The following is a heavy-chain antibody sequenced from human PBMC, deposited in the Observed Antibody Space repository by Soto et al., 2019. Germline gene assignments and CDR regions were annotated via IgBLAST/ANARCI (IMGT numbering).Heavy chain of an antibody. CDR3: ARHVRGAVTMNWFDP. CDR2: VEYGGST. V-gene: IGHV4-39*01. CDR1: GGSIISSNFY. Sequence: QLQESGPGLVKPSETLSLTCTVSGGSIISSNFYWGWIRQPPGKGLEWIGSVEYGGSTYDNPSLKSGVTTSADTSTNQFSLKQTSVNAADTAIYCCARHVRGAVTMNWFDPWGHGTLVTVSS. J-gene: IGHJ5*02. D-gene: IGHD3-10*02.